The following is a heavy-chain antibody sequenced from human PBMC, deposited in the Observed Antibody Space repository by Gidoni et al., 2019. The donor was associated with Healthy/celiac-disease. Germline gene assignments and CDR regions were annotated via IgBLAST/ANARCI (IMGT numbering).Heavy chain of an antibody. CDR3: ARVLVVVAANYYYGMDV. D-gene: IGHD2-15*01. Sequence: QVQLQQWGAGLLKPSETLSPTCAVDGGSFSGYSWSWIRQPPGQGLEWIGEINHSGSTNYNPSLKSRVTISVDTSKNQFSLKLSSVTAADTAVYYCARVLVVVAANYYYGMDVWGQGTTVTVSS. J-gene: IGHJ6*02. CDR1: GGSFSGYS. V-gene: IGHV4-34*01. CDR2: INHSGST.